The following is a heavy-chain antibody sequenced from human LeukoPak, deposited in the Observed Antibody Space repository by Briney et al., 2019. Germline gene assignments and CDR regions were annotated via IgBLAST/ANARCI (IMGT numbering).Heavy chain of an antibody. CDR2: ISGSGAST. CDR3: IAALWFGELVDY. Sequence: GSLRLSCAASGFPFSSFPLSWVPRPPGKGLGGVSGISGSGASTYYADSVKGRFTISRDNSKNTLYLQMNSLKTEDTAVYYCIAALWFGELVDYWGQGTLVTVSS. J-gene: IGHJ4*02. CDR1: GFPFSSFP. D-gene: IGHD3-10*01. V-gene: IGHV3-23*01.